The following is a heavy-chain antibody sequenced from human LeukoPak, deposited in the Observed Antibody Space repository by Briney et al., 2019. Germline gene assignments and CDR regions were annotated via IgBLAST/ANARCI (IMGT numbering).Heavy chain of an antibody. V-gene: IGHV3-30*02. J-gene: IGHJ4*02. Sequence: GGSLRLSCAASGFTFSSYGMSWVRQAPGKGLEWVAFIRYDGSNKYYADSVKGRFTISRDNSKNTLYLQMNSLRAEDTAVYYCALRRGSGWYRAFDYWGQGTLVTVSS. CDR3: ALRRGSGWYRAFDY. CDR2: IRYDGSNK. CDR1: GFTFSSYG. D-gene: IGHD6-19*01.